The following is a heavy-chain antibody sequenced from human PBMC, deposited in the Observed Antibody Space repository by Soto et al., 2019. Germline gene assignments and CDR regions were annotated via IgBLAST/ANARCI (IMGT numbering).Heavy chain of an antibody. Sequence: WGSLRLSCAVSGFTLSRFAMTWVRQAPGKGLECVSGIVGSGSHIHYANYVKGLFTISKDNAKNILYLQMDSLRVDDTAVYFCAKDAVYKDGLWLMDQWGQGTQVTVSS. D-gene: IGHD2-21*01. J-gene: IGHJ4*02. CDR1: GFTLSRFA. V-gene: IGHV3-23*01. CDR3: AKDAVYKDGLWLMDQ. CDR2: IVGSGSHI.